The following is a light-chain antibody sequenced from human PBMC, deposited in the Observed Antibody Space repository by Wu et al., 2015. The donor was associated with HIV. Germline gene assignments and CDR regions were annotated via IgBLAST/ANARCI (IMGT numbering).Light chain of an antibody. CDR2: DAS. V-gene: IGKV3-11*01. CDR1: QSVASF. J-gene: IGKJ2*01. CDR3: QQRRYWPLYT. Sequence: EIVLTQFPATLSLSPGERATLSCRASQSVASFLAWYQQKPGQAPRLLIYDASNRATGIPARFSGSGSGTDFTLTISSLEPEDFAVYYCQQRRYWPLYTFGQGPSWDQT.